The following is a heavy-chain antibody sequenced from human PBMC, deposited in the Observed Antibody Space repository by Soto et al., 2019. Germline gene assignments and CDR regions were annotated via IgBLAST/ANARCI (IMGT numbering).Heavy chain of an antibody. Sequence: SETPSLTSRVYGGSISSSTHYWGWIRQPPGKGLEWIGTVFYTGSTFYNPSLKSRVSISVDTSKNQFSLTLSSVTAPATAVFYCARRGYNWYLNWFDPWRDVTMVPVSS. CDR2: VFYTGST. CDR3: ARRGYNWYLNWFDP. V-gene: IGHV4-39*01. J-gene: IGHJ5*02. D-gene: IGHD1-7*01. CDR1: GGSISSSTHY.